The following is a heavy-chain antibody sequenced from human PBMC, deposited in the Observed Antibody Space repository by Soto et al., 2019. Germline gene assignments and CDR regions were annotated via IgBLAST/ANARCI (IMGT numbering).Heavy chain of an antibody. J-gene: IGHJ3*02. Sequence: GASVKVSCKASGYTFSNYYINWVRQAPGQGLEWMGIIHPVNGNTNYAQKFKGRVTITRDPSASTAYMELSNLRSEDTAVYYCARENPTCLAFDIWGQGTMVTVSS. CDR1: GYTFSNYY. CDR2: IHPVNGNT. V-gene: IGHV1-46*01. CDR3: ARENPTCLAFDI.